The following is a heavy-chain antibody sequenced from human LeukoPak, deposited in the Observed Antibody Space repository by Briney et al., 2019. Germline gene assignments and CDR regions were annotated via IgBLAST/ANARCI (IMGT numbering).Heavy chain of an antibody. V-gene: IGHV4-4*07. Sequence: RTSETLSLTCTVSGGSISSYYWSWIRQPAGKGLEWIGRIYTSGNTNYNPSLKSRVTMSVDTSKNQFSLKLSSVTAADTAVYYCARGSYGGLVHYFDYWGQGTLVTVSS. CDR1: GGSISSYY. CDR2: IYTSGNT. CDR3: ARGSYGGLVHYFDY. J-gene: IGHJ4*02. D-gene: IGHD4-23*01.